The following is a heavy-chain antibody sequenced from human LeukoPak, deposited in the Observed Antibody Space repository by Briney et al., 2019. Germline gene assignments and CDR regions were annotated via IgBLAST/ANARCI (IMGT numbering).Heavy chain of an antibody. V-gene: IGHV3-30-3*01. CDR3: ARDFTREWSFDY. D-gene: IGHD3-3*01. CDR1: GFTFSSYA. CDR2: ISYDGSNK. J-gene: IGHJ4*02. Sequence: PGGSLRLSCAASGFTFSSYAMHWVRQAPGKGLEWVAVISYDGSNKYYADSVKGRLTISRDNSKNTLYLQMNSLRAEDTAVYYCARDFTREWSFDYWGQGTLVTVSS.